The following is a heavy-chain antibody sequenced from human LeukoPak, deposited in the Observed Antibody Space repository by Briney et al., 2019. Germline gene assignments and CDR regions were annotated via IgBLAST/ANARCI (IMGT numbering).Heavy chain of an antibody. V-gene: IGHV3-53*01. CDR2: IYSDGTT. CDR3: ARDTTNYYDSSGYYYYWYFDL. Sequence: GGSLRLSCAASGFTVSKNYMNWVRQAPGKGLEWVSTIYSDGTTYYTDSVKGRSTISRDNSKNTLYLQMNSLRAEDTAVYYCARDTTNYYDSSGYYYYWYFDLWGRGTLVTVSS. CDR1: GFTVSKNY. D-gene: IGHD3-22*01. J-gene: IGHJ2*01.